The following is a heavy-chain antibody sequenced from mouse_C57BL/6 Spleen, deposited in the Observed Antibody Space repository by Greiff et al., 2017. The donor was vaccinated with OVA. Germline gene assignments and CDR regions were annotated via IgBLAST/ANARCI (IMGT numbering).Heavy chain of an antibody. CDR2: ISYDGSN. Sequence: ESGPGLVKPSQSLSLTCSVTGYSITSGYYWNWIRQFPGNKLEWMGYISYDGSNNYNPSLKNRISITRDTSKNQFFLKLNSVTTEDTATYYCARDQDYYGTDYWGQGTTLTVSS. V-gene: IGHV3-6*01. CDR3: ARDQDYYGTDY. CDR1: GYSITSGYY. D-gene: IGHD1-1*01. J-gene: IGHJ2*01.